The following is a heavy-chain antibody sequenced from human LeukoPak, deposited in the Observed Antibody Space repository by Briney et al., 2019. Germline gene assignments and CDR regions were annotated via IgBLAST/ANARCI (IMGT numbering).Heavy chain of an antibody. CDR1: GGTFSSYA. CDR3: AREGGHWNYVLDY. D-gene: IGHD1-7*01. J-gene: IGHJ4*02. Sequence: GASVKVSCKASGGTFSSYAISWVRQAPGQGLEWMGGIIPIFGTANYAQKFQGGVTITADESTSTAYMELSSLRSEDTAVYYCAREGGHWNYVLDYWGQGTLVTVSS. V-gene: IGHV1-69*13. CDR2: IIPIFGTA.